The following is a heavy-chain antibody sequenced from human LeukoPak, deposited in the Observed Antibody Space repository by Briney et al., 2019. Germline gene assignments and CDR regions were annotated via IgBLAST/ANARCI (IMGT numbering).Heavy chain of an antibody. V-gene: IGHV1-2*02. CDR3: ARDIGDYYGSGSYWLL. D-gene: IGHD3-10*01. CDR1: GYSFIDYY. CDR2: VNPHSGGT. J-gene: IGHJ4*02. Sequence: ASVKVSCKASGYSFIDYYIHWVRQAPGQGLEWMGGVNPHSGGTKFAQKFQGRVTMTRDTSINTAYMEVSSLRSDDTAVYYCARDIGDYYGSGSYWLLWGQGTLVTVAS.